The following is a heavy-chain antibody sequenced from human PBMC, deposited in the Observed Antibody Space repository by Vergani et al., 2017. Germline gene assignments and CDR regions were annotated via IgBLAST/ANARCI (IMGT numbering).Heavy chain of an antibody. CDR3: TKAGQYDSDNFHDS. V-gene: IGHV1-69*12. D-gene: IGHD3-22*01. Sequence: QVQLVQSGAEVKKPGSSVKVSCKASGGTFSSYAISWVRQAPGQGLEWMGGIIPIFGTANYAQKFQGRVTITADESTSTAYMELSSLRADDSAVYYCTKAGQYDSDNFHDSWGQGALVTVAS. CDR1: GGTFSSYA. J-gene: IGHJ1*01. CDR2: IIPIFGTA.